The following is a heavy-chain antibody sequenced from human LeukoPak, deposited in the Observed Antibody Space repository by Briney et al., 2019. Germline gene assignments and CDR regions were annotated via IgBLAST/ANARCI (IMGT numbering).Heavy chain of an antibody. D-gene: IGHD3-22*01. Sequence: ASVKVSCKASTGTFSSYGVSWVRQAPGQGLEWMGRVIPMYGSANYAQRFQGRVTITADKSTATVYMELSSLRFQDTAMFFCARDYDTSGPQKNYLDFWGQGTLITVPS. V-gene: IGHV1-69*06. CDR2: VIPMYGSA. CDR3: ARDYDTSGPQKNYLDF. CDR1: TGTFSSYG. J-gene: IGHJ4*02.